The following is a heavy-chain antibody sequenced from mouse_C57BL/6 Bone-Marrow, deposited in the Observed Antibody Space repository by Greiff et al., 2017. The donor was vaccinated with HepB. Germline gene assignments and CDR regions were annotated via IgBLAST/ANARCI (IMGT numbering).Heavy chain of an antibody. CDR3: ARAESGGFFAY. Sequence: QVQLQQSGAELVRPGASVTLSCKASGYTFTSYWITWVKQRPGQGLEWIGDIYPGSGSTNYNEKFKSKATLTVDTSSSTAYMQLSSLTSEDSAVYYCARAESGGFFAYWGQGTLVTVSA. D-gene: IGHD3-1*01. J-gene: IGHJ3*01. V-gene: IGHV1-55*01. CDR2: IYPGSGST. CDR1: GYTFTSYW.